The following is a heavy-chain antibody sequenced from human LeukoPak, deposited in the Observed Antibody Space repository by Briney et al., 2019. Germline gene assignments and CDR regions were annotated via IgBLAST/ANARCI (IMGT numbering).Heavy chain of an antibody. D-gene: IGHD3-22*01. CDR1: GGSFSGYY. Sequence: LETLSLTCAVYGGSFSGYYWSWIRQPPGKGLEWIGEINHSGSTNYNPSPKSRVTISVDTSKNQFSLKLSSVTAADTAVYYCARGEPHYYYDSSGYYYPWGQGTLVTVSS. CDR2: INHSGST. CDR3: ARGEPHYYYDSSGYYYP. V-gene: IGHV4-34*01. J-gene: IGHJ5*02.